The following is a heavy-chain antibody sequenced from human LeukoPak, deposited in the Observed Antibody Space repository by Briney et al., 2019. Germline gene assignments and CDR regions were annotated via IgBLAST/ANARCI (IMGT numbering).Heavy chain of an antibody. CDR2: ISAYNGNT. CDR1: GYTFTSYG. V-gene: IGHV1-18*01. Sequence: ASVKVSCKASGYTFTSYGISWVRQAPGQGLQWMGWISAYNGNTNYAQKFQGRVTMTTDTSTSTAYMELRSLRSDDTAVYYCARDPGMFTDDVSPSIGYWGQGTLVTVSS. CDR3: ARDPGMFTDDVSPSIGY. J-gene: IGHJ4*02. D-gene: IGHD2-8*01.